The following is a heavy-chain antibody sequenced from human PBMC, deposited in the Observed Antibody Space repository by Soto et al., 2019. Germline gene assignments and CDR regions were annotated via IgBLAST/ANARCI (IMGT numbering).Heavy chain of an antibody. D-gene: IGHD6-6*01. CDR3: ARQLRAARPTGGMDV. CDR1: GYSFSSYW. Sequence: PKISCKGSGYSFSSYWIGWVRQMPGKGLEWMGIIYPGDSDTRYSPSFQGQVTISADKSISTAYLQWSSLKASDTAMYYCARQLRAARPTGGMDVWGQGTTVTVSS. V-gene: IGHV5-51*01. J-gene: IGHJ6*02. CDR2: IYPGDSDT.